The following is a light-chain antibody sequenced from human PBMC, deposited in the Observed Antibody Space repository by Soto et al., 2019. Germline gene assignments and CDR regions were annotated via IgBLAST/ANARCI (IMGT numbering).Light chain of an antibody. CDR1: QSVRSN. J-gene: IGKJ1*01. Sequence: EIVLTQSPATLSLSPGERATLSCRASQSVRSNLAWYQQKPGQAPRLLIYGASTRATGIPDRFGGSGSGTDFTLTISRLEPEDFAVYYCQQYSFLPRTFGQGTKVDI. V-gene: IGKV3-20*01. CDR3: QQYSFLPRT. CDR2: GAS.